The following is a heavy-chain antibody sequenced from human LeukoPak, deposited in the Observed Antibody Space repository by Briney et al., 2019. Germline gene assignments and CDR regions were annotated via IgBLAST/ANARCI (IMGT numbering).Heavy chain of an antibody. CDR3: AKGKAAGLLDWFDP. CDR1: GFTFSDYT. D-gene: IGHD6-19*01. Sequence: GGSLRLSCAASGFTFSDYTMAWVRQAPGKGLEWVSSILASYAGTYYVDSVKGRFVVSRDNSKNTLYLQMNRLRVEDAAMYFCAKGKAAGLLDWFDPWGLGTLVTVSS. V-gene: IGHV3-23*01. CDR2: ILASYAGT. J-gene: IGHJ5*02.